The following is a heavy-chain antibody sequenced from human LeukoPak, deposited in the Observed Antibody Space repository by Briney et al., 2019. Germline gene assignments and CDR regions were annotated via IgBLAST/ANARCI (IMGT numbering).Heavy chain of an antibody. J-gene: IGHJ3*02. D-gene: IGHD2-15*01. CDR3: ARGDCSGGSCYYRPFDI. Sequence: GGSLRLSCAASGFTVSSNYMNWVRQAPGKGLEWVSLIYSGGSTHYADSVKGRFTISRDNSKNTMYLQMNSLRAEDTAVYYCARGDCSGGSCYYRPFDIWGHGTKVTVSS. CDR2: IYSGGST. V-gene: IGHV3-66*01. CDR1: GFTVSSNY.